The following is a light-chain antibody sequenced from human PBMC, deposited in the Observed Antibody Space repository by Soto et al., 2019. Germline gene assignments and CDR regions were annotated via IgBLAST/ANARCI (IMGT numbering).Light chain of an antibody. CDR1: SSDVGSYNL. CDR3: CSYAGTVYV. Sequence: SVLTQPASVSGSPGQSITISCTGTSSDVGSYNLVSWYQQHPGKAPKLMIYEGSKRPSGVSNRFSGSKSGNTASLTISGLQADDEADYYCCSYAGTVYVFGTGTKVTVL. J-gene: IGLJ1*01. CDR2: EGS. V-gene: IGLV2-23*01.